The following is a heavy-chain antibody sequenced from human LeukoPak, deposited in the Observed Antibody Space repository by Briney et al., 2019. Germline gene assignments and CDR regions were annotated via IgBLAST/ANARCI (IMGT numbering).Heavy chain of an antibody. V-gene: IGHV1-69*05. D-gene: IGHD5-12*01. Sequence: ASVKVSCKASGGTFSTHGINWVRQAPGQGLEWMGGIIPIFGTTNYAQKFQGRVTITTDEPTSTGYMELRSLRSDDTAVYFCARGDNGYDYGFDYWGQGTLVTVSS. CDR2: IIPIFGTT. CDR3: ARGDNGYDYGFDY. CDR1: GGTFSTHG. J-gene: IGHJ4*02.